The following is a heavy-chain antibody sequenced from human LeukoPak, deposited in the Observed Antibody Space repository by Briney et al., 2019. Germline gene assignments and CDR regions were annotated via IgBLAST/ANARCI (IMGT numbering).Heavy chain of an antibody. D-gene: IGHD2-2*01. CDR2: ISGSGSST. CDR3: ARVLGNWYQLPEYYYGMDV. J-gene: IGHJ6*02. Sequence: PGGSLRLSCAASGFTFSSYAMSWVRQAPGKGLEWVSTISGSGSSTYYADSVKGRFTISRDNSKNTLYLQMNSLRAEDTAVYYCARVLGNWYQLPEYYYGMDVWGQGTTVTVS. V-gene: IGHV3-23*01. CDR1: GFTFSSYA.